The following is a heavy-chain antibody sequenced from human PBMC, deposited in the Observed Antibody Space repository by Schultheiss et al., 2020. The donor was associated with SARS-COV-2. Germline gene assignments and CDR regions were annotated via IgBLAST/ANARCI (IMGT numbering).Heavy chain of an antibody. CDR1: GFSLSTSGVG. V-gene: IGHV2-5*02. Sequence: SGPTLVKPTQTLTLTCTFSGFSLSTSGVGVGWIRQPPGKALEWLALIYWDDDKRYSPSLKSRLTITKDTSKNQVVLTMTNMDPVDTATYYCARNPMYYYDSSGYPPFDYWGQGTLVTVSS. CDR2: IYWDDDK. D-gene: IGHD3-22*01. CDR3: ARNPMYYYDSSGYPPFDY. J-gene: IGHJ4*02.